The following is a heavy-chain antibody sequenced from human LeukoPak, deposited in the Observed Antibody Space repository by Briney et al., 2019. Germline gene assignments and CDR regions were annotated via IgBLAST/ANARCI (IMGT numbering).Heavy chain of an antibody. D-gene: IGHD3-22*01. J-gene: IGHJ4*02. CDR1: GFTFSSYA. V-gene: IGHV3-23*01. Sequence: GGSLRLSCAASGFTFSSYAMSWVRQAPGKGLEWVSAISGSGGSTYYADSVKGRFTISRDNSKSAPYLQMNSLRAEDTAVYYCAKGAGVVVITAVCFDYWGQGTLVTVSS. CDR2: ISGSGGST. CDR3: AKGAGVVVITAVCFDY.